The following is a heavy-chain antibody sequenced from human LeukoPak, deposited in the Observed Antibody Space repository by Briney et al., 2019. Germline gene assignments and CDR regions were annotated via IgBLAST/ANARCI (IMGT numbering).Heavy chain of an antibody. CDR1: GITFSDYY. CDR3: ARKAPLTDAFDI. Sequence: PGGSPRLSCAASGITFSDYYMSWIRQAPGKGLEWVSYISNSGSMINYADSVKGRFTISRDNAKNSLYLQMNSLGAEDTAVYYCARKAPLTDAFDIWGQGTMVTVSS. CDR2: ISNSGSMI. J-gene: IGHJ3*02. V-gene: IGHV3-11*04.